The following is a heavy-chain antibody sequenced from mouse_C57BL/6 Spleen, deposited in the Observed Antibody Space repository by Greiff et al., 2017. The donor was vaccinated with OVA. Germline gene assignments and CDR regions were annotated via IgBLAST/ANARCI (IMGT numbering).Heavy chain of an antibody. J-gene: IGHJ2*01. D-gene: IGHD2-2*01. CDR3: AGYEYYFDY. CDR1: GYAFSSSW. V-gene: IGHV1-82*01. Sequence: QVQLQQSGPELVKPGASVKISCKASGYAFSSSWMNWVKQRPGKGLEWIGRIYPGDGDTNYNGKFKGKATLTADKSSSTAYMQLSSLTSEDAAVYFCAGYEYYFDYWGQGTTLTVSS. CDR2: IYPGDGDT.